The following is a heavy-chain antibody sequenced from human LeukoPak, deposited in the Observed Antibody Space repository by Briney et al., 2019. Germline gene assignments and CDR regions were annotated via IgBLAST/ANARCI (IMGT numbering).Heavy chain of an antibody. CDR2: ISSSSNYT. CDR3: ARHHYDSSGYYPVYWFDP. CDR1: GFTFSDYY. J-gene: IGHJ5*02. Sequence: NPGGSLRLSCAASGFTFSDYYMSWIRQAPGKGLEWVSYISSSSNYTNYAHSVKGRFTISRDNAKNSLYLQMNSLRAEDTAVYYCARHHYDSSGYYPVYWFDPWGQGTLVTVSS. D-gene: IGHD3-22*01. V-gene: IGHV3-11*03.